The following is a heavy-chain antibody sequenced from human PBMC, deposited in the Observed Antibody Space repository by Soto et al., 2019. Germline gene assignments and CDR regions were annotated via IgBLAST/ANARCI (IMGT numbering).Heavy chain of an antibody. CDR2: ITGSSSYI. D-gene: IGHD3-9*01. CDR1: GFIFSSHN. CDR3: ARLVASETGYGMDV. J-gene: IGHJ6*02. V-gene: IGHV3-21*06. Sequence: DVQLVESGGGLVKPGGSLRLSCAASGFIFSSHNMNWVRQAPGKGLEWVSSITGSSSYIFYADSVKGRFTISRDNAKNTVYLQINSLRAEDTGVYYCARLVASETGYGMDVLSQGTTVTVSS.